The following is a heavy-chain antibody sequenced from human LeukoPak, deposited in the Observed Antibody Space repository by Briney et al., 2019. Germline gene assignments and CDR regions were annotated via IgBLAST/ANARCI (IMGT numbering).Heavy chain of an antibody. CDR3: AREDTTGYYSXFDY. CDR2: TYYRSRWYN. J-gene: IGHJ4*02. CDR1: GDSVSSNSAA. Sequence: SQTLSLTCAISGDSVSSNSAAWNWIRQSPSRGLEWLGRTYYRSRWYNDYVVSVRSRITINPDTAKNQFSLHLNSVTPEDTAVYYCAREDTTGYYSXFDYWGQXTLVTVSS. D-gene: IGHD3-22*01. V-gene: IGHV6-1*01.